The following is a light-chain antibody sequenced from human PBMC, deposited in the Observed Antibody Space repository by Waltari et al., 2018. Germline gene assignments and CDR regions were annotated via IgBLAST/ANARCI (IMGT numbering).Light chain of an antibody. CDR3: QQYNNWPPGT. Sequence: ETVVTQSPATLSVSPGDRATLSCTTTQSIGSSLAWYQQKPCQAPRLLLYRASTRATGIPDRFSGSGSETEFTLTISSLQSEDFAVYYCQQYNNWPPGTFGQGTKVEI. CDR1: QSIGSS. J-gene: IGKJ1*01. V-gene: IGKV3-15*01. CDR2: RAS.